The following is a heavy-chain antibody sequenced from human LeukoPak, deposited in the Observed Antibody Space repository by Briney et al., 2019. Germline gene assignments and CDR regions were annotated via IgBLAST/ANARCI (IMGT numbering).Heavy chain of an antibody. J-gene: IGHJ6*03. CDR1: GFTFSSYG. Sequence: GGTLRLSCAASGFTFSSYGMSWVRQAPGKGLEWVSAISGSGGSTYYADSVKGRFTISRDNSKNTLYLQMNSLRAEDTAVYYCAKDSSSSWYYYYYYMDVWGKGTTVTISS. D-gene: IGHD6-13*01. V-gene: IGHV3-23*01. CDR3: AKDSSSSWYYYYYYMDV. CDR2: ISGSGGST.